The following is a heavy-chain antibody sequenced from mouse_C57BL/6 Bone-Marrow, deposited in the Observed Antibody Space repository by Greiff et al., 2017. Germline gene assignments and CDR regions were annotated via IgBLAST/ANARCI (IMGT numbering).Heavy chain of an antibody. Sequence: LVESGAELARPGASVKLSCKASGYTFTSYGISWVKQRTGQGLEWIGEIYPRSGNTYYNEKFKGKATLTADKSSSTAYMELRSLTSEDSAVYFCARRVYGSSYSFDYWGQGTTLTVSS. V-gene: IGHV1-81*01. J-gene: IGHJ2*01. CDR3: ARRVYGSSYSFDY. D-gene: IGHD1-1*01. CDR2: IYPRSGNT. CDR1: GYTFTSYG.